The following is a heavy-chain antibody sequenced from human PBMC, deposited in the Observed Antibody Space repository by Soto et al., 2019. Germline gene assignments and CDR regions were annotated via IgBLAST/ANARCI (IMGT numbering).Heavy chain of an antibody. CDR3: ARAPAVRSPFIQLAPRTTAFDI. CDR1: GFTFSSYS. CDR2: ISSSSSTI. Sequence: GGSLRLSCAASGFTFSSYSMNWVRQAPGKGLEWVSYISSSSSTIYYADSVKGRFTISRDNAKNSLYLQMNSLRAEDTAVYYCARAPAVRSPFIQLAPRTTAFDIWGQGTMVTVSS. D-gene: IGHD5-18*01. J-gene: IGHJ3*02. V-gene: IGHV3-48*01.